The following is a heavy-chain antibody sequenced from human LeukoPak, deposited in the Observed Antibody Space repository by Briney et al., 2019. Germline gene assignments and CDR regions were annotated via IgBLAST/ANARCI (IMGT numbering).Heavy chain of an antibody. Sequence: SETLSLTCTVSGGSISSSSYYWGWIRQPPGMGLEWIGSIYYSGSTYYNPSLKSRVTISVDTSKNQFSLTLSSVTAADTAVYYCASFYGDYIDYWGQGTLVTVSS. J-gene: IGHJ4*02. CDR2: IYYSGST. CDR3: ASFYGDYIDY. CDR1: GGSISSSSYY. D-gene: IGHD4-17*01. V-gene: IGHV4-39*01.